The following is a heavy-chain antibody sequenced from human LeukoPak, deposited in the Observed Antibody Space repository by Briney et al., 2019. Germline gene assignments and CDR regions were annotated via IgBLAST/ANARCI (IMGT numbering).Heavy chain of an antibody. CDR1: GFTFSGSA. D-gene: IGHD6-19*01. CDR3: TRRKSIAVAGTAPQIEIDY. V-gene: IGHV3-73*01. J-gene: IGHJ4*02. Sequence: GGSLRLSCAASGFTFSGSAMHWVRQASGKGLEWVGRIRSKANSYATAYAASVKGRFTISRDDSKNTAYLQMNSLKTEDTAMYYCTRRKSIAVAGTAPQIEIDYWGQGTLVTVSS. CDR2: IRSKANSYAT.